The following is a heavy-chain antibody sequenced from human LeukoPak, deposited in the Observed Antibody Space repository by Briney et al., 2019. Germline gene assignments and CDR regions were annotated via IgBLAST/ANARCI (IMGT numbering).Heavy chain of an antibody. J-gene: IGHJ4*02. Sequence: ASVKVSCKASGYTFTSYYMHWVRQAPGQGLEWMGIVNPSGGSTSYAQKFQGRVTMTRDMSTSTVYMELSSLRSEDTAVYYCARATYYYDSSGYNFDYWGQGTLVTVSS. V-gene: IGHV1-46*01. CDR2: VNPSGGST. CDR1: GYTFTSYY. CDR3: ARATYYYDSSGYNFDY. D-gene: IGHD3-22*01.